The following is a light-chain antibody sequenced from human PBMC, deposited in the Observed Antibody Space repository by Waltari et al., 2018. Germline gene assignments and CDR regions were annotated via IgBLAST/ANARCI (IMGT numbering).Light chain of an antibody. J-gene: IGKJ1*01. CDR3: QQYYSTPRT. V-gene: IGKV4-1*01. CDR1: QSVLYSSNNKNY. CDR2: WAS. Sequence: DIVMTQSPDSLAVSLGERATINCKSSQSVLYSSNNKNYLAWYQQKPGQPPKLLIYWASTRESGVPDQFSGSGSGTDFTLTISSLQAEDVAVYYCQQYYSTPRTFGQGTKVGIK.